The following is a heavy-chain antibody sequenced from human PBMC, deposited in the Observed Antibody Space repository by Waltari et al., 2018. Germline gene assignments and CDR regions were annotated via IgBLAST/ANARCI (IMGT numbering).Heavy chain of an antibody. D-gene: IGHD5-12*01. V-gene: IGHV1-69*04. CDR1: GGTFSSYS. CDR3: ARDKGYSGYDPPFDY. CDR2: IIPILGIA. Sequence: QVQLVQSGAEVKKPGSSVTVSCKASGGTFSSYSISWLRQAPGQGLEWMGGIIPILGIANYAQKFQGRVTITADESTSTAYMELSSLRSEDTAVYYCARDKGYSGYDPPFDYWGQGTLVTVSS. J-gene: IGHJ4*02.